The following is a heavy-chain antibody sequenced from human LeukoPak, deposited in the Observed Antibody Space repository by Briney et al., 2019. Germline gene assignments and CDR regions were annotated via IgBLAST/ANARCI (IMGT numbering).Heavy chain of an antibody. J-gene: IGHJ5*02. D-gene: IGHD6-13*01. CDR2: ISSSGSTI. CDR3: ARGDSSSWYNWFDP. Sequence: GGSLRLSCAASGFTFSSYEMNWVHQAPGKGLEWVSYISSSGSTIYYADSVKGRFTISRDNAKNSLYLQMNSLRAEDTAVYYCARGDSSSWYNWFDPWGQGTLVTVSS. V-gene: IGHV3-48*03. CDR1: GFTFSSYE.